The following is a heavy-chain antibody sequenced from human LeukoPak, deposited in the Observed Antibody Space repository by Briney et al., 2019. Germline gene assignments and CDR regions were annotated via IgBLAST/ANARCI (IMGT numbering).Heavy chain of an antibody. CDR2: ISYDGSHK. V-gene: IGHV3-30*04. CDR3: ARGAHKRDDYGGFFDY. J-gene: IGHJ4*02. CDR1: GFSFSNYA. Sequence: GGSLRLSCAASGFSFSNYAMHWVRQAPGKGLEWVAVISYDGSHKDYADSLKGRFTISRDNSKNTLYLQMNSLRAEDTAVYYCARGAHKRDDYGGFFDYWGQGALVTVSS. D-gene: IGHD4-23*01.